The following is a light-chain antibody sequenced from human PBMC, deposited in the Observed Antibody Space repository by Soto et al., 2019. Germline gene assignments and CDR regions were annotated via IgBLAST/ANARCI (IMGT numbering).Light chain of an antibody. CDR2: LNSDGSH. J-gene: IGLJ2*01. CDR1: RGHRSYA. CDR3: QTWGTGIVV. Sequence: QPVLTQSPSASASLGASIKLACTLSRGHRSYAIAWHQQQPEKGPRYLMKLNSDGSHSKGDGIPDRFSGSSSGAERYLTISSLQSEDEADYYCQTWGTGIVVFGGRTKLTVL. V-gene: IGLV4-69*01.